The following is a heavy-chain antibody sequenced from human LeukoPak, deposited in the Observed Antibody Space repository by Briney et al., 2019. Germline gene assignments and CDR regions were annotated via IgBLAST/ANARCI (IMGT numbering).Heavy chain of an antibody. CDR2: ISGSGGTT. V-gene: IGHV3-23*01. Sequence: GGSLRLSCAASGFTFSSYAMSWVRQAPGKGLEWVSAISGSGGTTYYADSVKGRFTISRDNAKNSLYLQMNSLRAEDTAVYYCVRDGEYCTRTTCYDAFDIWGQGTMVTVSS. D-gene: IGHD2-2*01. CDR3: VRDGEYCTRTTCYDAFDI. J-gene: IGHJ3*02. CDR1: GFTFSSYA.